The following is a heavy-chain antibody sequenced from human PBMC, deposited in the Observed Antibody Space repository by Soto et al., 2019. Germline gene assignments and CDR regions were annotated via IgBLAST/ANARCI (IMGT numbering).Heavy chain of an antibody. CDR1: GGTFSCYA. D-gene: IGHD1-7*01. V-gene: IGHV1-69*13. CDR3: ARNGGLELRYYYYYGMDV. J-gene: IGHJ6*02. Sequence: ASVKVSCKASGGTFSCYAISWVRQAPGQGLEWMGGIIPIFGTANYAQKFQGRVTITADESTSTAYVELSSLRSEDTAVYYCARNGGLELRYYYYYGMDVWGQGTTVTVSS. CDR2: IIPIFGTA.